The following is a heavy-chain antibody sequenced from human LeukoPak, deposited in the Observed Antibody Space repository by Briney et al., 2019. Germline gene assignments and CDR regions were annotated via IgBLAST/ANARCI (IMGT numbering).Heavy chain of an antibody. CDR1: GGSISSYY. D-gene: IGHD2-2*01. Sequence: SETLSLTCTVSGGSISSYYWSWIRQPPGKGLEWIGYIYYSGSTNYNPSLKSRVTISVDTSKNQFSLKLSSVTAADTAAYYCARLVVVPAAMMRARSSNWFDPWGQGTLVTVSS. CDR3: ARLVVVPAAMMRARSSNWFDP. CDR2: IYYSGST. V-gene: IGHV4-59*01. J-gene: IGHJ5*02.